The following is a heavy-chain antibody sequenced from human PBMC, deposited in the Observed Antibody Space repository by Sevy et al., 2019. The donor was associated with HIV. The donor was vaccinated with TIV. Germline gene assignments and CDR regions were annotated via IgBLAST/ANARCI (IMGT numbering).Heavy chain of an antibody. CDR3: VRDWWVGATSY. D-gene: IGHD1-26*01. CDR2: INPNSGGT. J-gene: IGHJ4*02. Sequence: ASVKVSCKASGYTFTGYYMHWVRQAPGQGLEWMGRINPNSGGTNYAQKFQGRVTMTRDTSISTAYMELSRLRSDDTAVYYCVRDWWVGATSYWGQGTLVTVSS. CDR1: GYTFTGYY. V-gene: IGHV1-2*06.